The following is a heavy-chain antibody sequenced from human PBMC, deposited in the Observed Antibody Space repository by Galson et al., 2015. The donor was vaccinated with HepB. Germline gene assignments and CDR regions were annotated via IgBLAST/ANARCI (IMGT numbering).Heavy chain of an antibody. CDR2: IVAIGNTT. J-gene: IGHJ4*02. CDR3: AKDYADKLMTSETAALFEY. CDR1: RCTFRNYA. Sequence: SLRLACAASRCTFRNYAISCVRRAPGTAVEHVSGIVAIGNTTYDAAPAQALFTIPRDNSKNTQYLQRNSLRAEDSAVYYCAKDYADKLMTSETAALFEYWGQGALVTVSP. V-gene: IGHV3-23*01. D-gene: IGHD2-21*02.